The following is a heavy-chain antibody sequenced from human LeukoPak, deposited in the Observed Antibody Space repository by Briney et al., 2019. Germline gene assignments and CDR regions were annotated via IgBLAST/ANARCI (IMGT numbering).Heavy chain of an antibody. V-gene: IGHV3-21*01. CDR1: GFTFSSYS. CDR3: AREAGDIVVVVAATSVTDGLDY. Sequence: PGGSLRLSCAASGFTFSSYSMNWVRQAPGKGLEGVSSISSSSSYIYYADSVKGRFTISRDNAKNSLYLQMNSLRAEDTAVYYCAREAGDIVVVVAATSVTDGLDYWGQGTLVTVSS. CDR2: ISSSSSYI. D-gene: IGHD2-15*01. J-gene: IGHJ4*02.